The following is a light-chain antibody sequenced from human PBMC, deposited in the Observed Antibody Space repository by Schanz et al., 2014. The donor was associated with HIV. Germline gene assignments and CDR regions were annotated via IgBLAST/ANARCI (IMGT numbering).Light chain of an antibody. CDR2: ATY. CDR1: SSNIKMNA. Sequence: QSVLTQPPSASGTPGQRVTISCSGSSSNIKMNAVNWYQHLPGMGPKLLIYATYNRPSGVPDRFSGSKSGTSASLAITGLQAEDEADYYCQSYDSGLSGRVFGGGTKLTVL. J-gene: IGLJ3*02. CDR3: QSYDSGLSGRV. V-gene: IGLV1-40*01.